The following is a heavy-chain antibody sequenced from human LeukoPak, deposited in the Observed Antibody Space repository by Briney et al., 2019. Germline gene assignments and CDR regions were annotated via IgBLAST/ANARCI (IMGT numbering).Heavy chain of an antibody. CDR1: GGSVSSGGYY. J-gene: IGHJ6*02. CDR3: ARDPKSAVGYYYYGMEV. Sequence: SETLSLTCNVSGGSVSSGGYYWNWIRQPPGKGLEWIGHVSYSGSTNYNPSLKSRVTISLDTSKNQFSLKLSSMTAADTAVYFCARDPKSAVGYYYYGMEVWGQGTTVTVSS. CDR2: VSYSGST. D-gene: IGHD6-19*01. V-gene: IGHV4-61*08.